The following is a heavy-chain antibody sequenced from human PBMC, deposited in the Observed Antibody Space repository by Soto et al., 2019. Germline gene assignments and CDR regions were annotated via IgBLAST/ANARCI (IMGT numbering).Heavy chain of an antibody. D-gene: IGHD6-13*01. CDR2: ITGSGDRT. V-gene: IGHV3-23*01. Sequence: EVQLLESGGDLVQPGGSLRLSCAASGFTFSTYAMRWVRQAPGKGLEWVSSITGSGDRTYYADSVKGRFTISRDNSQRTLYLQMNSLRAEDTAVFYCAGMYSSSCAYWGEGTLVTVSS. CDR3: AGMYSSSCAY. J-gene: IGHJ4*02. CDR1: GFTFSTYA.